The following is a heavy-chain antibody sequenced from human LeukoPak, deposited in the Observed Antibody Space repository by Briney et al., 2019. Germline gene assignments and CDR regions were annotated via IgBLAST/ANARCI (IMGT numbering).Heavy chain of an antibody. J-gene: IGHJ4*02. D-gene: IGHD5-18*01. Sequence: AGGSLRLSCAASGFTFSNAWMSWVRQAPGKGLEWVGRIKSKTDGGTTDYAAPVKGRFTISRDDSKNTLYLQMNSLKTEDTAVYYCTTVDTAMVSFDYWGQGTLATVSS. CDR3: TTVDTAMVSFDY. CDR1: GFTFSNAW. V-gene: IGHV3-15*01. CDR2: IKSKTDGGTT.